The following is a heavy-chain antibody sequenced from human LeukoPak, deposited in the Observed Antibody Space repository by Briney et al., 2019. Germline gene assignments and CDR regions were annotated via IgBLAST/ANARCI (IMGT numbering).Heavy chain of an antibody. Sequence: PSETLSLTCAVSGVSISSGGYSWSWIRQPPGKGLEWMGEINHSGSTNYNPSLKSRVTISVDTSKNQFSLKLSSVTAADTAVYYCARANWGPDLAVFDYWGQGTLVTVSS. D-gene: IGHD3-16*01. CDR1: GVSISSGGYS. J-gene: IGHJ4*02. CDR2: INHSGST. CDR3: ARANWGPDLAVFDY. V-gene: IGHV4-34*01.